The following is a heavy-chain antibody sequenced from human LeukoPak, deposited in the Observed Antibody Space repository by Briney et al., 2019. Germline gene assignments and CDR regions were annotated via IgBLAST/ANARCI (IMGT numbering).Heavy chain of an antibody. CDR1: GFTFSRSG. J-gene: IGHJ4*02. D-gene: IGHD3-22*01. CDR3: AKAGFTMTQIDY. V-gene: IGHV3-33*06. Sequence: PGRSLRLSCATSGFTFSRSGMHWVRQTPGKGLEWAAVMWLDETNNHYADSVKGRFIISRDNSKNTLYLQMNSLRAEDTAVYYCAKAGFTMTQIDYWGQGIQVTVSS. CDR2: MWLDETNN.